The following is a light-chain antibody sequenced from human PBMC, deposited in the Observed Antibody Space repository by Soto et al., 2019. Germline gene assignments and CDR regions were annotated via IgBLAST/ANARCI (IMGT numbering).Light chain of an antibody. Sequence: DLQMTQSPSTLSSSLGDSVTITCRASQSISSWLAWYQQKPGKAPKLLIYKESSLESGVPSRLSGSGSGTELNLTISRLQPDDFATYYCQQYNSYPWTCGQGTKVDIK. CDR2: KES. CDR3: QQYNSYPWT. J-gene: IGKJ1*01. CDR1: QSISSW. V-gene: IGKV1-5*03.